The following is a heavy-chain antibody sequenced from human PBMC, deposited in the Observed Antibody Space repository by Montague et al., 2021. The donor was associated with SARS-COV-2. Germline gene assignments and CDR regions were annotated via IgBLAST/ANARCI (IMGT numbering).Heavy chain of an antibody. D-gene: IGHD3-10*01. J-gene: IGHJ3*01. CDR1: GFTFSTYW. V-gene: IGHV3-7*03. CDR2: IKEDGSEK. CDR3: ARDGPGYGSYYD. Sequence: SLRLSCAASGFTFSTYWMSWVRQAPGKGLEWVGNIKEDGSEKFYVDSVKGRFTISRDNTKNSLYLQIDSLRAEDTAVYYCARDGPGYGSYYDLGQGTMVTVCS.